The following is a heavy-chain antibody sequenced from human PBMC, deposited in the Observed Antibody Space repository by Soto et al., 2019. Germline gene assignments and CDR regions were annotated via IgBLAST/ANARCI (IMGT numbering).Heavy chain of an antibody. J-gene: IGHJ6*02. CDR3: ARDKDRLQLGGNYYYILDV. CDR1: GGTFSTSA. V-gene: IGHV1-69*12. Sequence: QVQLVQSGAEVKKPGSSVKVSCKASGGTFSTSAISWVREAPGQGLEWVGGIMPVFPTPDYAQNFQGRVTITADESTTTAYLELTSLRADDTAVYYCARDKDRLQLGGNYYYILDVWGQGTAITVSS. CDR2: IMPVFPTP. D-gene: IGHD1-1*01.